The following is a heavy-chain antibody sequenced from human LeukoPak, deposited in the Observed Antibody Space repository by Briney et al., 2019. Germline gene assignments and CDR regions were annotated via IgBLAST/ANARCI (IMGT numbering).Heavy chain of an antibody. CDR1: GFTFSSYS. CDR3: ARGERGDNYYDSSP. D-gene: IGHD3-22*01. J-gene: IGHJ5*02. CDR2: ISSSSSYI. V-gene: IGHV3-21*01. Sequence: GGSLRLSCAASGFTFSSYSMNWVRQAPGKGLEWVSSISSSSSYIYYADSVKGRFTISRDNAKNSLYLQMNSLRAGDTAVYYCARGERGDNYYDSSPWGQGTLVTVSS.